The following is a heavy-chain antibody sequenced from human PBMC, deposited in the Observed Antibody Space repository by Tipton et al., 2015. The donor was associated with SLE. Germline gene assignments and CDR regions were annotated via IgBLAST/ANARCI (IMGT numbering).Heavy chain of an antibody. D-gene: IGHD3-10*01. CDR1: GGSLSGYY. V-gene: IGHV4-34*01. CDR2: INHSGST. Sequence: LRLSCAVYGGSLSGYYWSWIRQPPGKGLEWIGEINHSGSTNYNPSLKSRVTISVDTSKNQFSLKLSSVTAADTAVYYCAGAAPGVQGVNDAFDIWGQGTMVTVSS. J-gene: IGHJ3*02. CDR3: AGAAPGVQGVNDAFDI.